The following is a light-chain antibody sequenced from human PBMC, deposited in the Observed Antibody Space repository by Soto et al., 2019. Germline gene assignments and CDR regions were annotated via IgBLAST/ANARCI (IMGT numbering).Light chain of an antibody. CDR2: EVN. CDR1: SSDVVDYNY. CDR3: SSYTSSSTSYV. Sequence: QSALTQPASVSGSPGQSITISCTGTSSDVVDYNYVSWYQQHPGKAPKLMFYEVNNRPSGVSNRFSGSKSGNTASLTISGLQDEDEADYYCSSYTSSSTSYVFGTGTKVTVL. J-gene: IGLJ1*01. V-gene: IGLV2-14*01.